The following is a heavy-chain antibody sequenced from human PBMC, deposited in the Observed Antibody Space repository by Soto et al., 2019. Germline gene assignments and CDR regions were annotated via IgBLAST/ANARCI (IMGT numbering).Heavy chain of an antibody. V-gene: IGHV1-3*01. Sequence: GASVKVSCKASGYTFTSYAMHRVRQAPGQRLEWMGWINAGNGNTKYSQKFQGRVTITRDTSASTAYMELSSLRSEDTAVYYCARGPSIVVVPAARDFWFDPWGQGTLVTVSS. J-gene: IGHJ5*02. CDR1: GYTFTSYA. CDR3: ARGPSIVVVPAARDFWFDP. CDR2: INAGNGNT. D-gene: IGHD2-2*01.